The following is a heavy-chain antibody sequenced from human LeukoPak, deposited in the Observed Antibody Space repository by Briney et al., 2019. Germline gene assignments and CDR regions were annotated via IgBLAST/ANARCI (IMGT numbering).Heavy chain of an antibody. CDR3: TTENWYVFEN. CDR1: GFPFSSYW. V-gene: IGHV3-7*04. Sequence: GGSLRHSCAASGFPFSSYWMAWVRQAPGKGLEWVSTITLDGSDSYYVDSVKGRFTVSRDNAKNSLYLQMNSLRAEDTAVFYCTTENWYVFENWGQGSLVTVSS. D-gene: IGHD1-1*01. J-gene: IGHJ4*02. CDR2: ITLDGSDS.